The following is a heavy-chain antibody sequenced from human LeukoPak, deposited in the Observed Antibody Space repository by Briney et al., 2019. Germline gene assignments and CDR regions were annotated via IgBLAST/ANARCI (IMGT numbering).Heavy chain of an antibody. CDR2: IIPIFGTA. V-gene: IGHV1-69*13. CDR1: GVTFSSYA. CDR3: ETYDRCMVRRVCNHH. D-gene: IGHD3-10*01. J-gene: IGHJ5*02. Sequence: SVRLSCKASGVTFSSYAISLVREAPGHGLEWMGGIIPIFGTANYAQKFQGRVTITADESTCTAYMELSSLTSEDMDECSCETYDRCMVRRVCNHHWGQGTLVTVSS.